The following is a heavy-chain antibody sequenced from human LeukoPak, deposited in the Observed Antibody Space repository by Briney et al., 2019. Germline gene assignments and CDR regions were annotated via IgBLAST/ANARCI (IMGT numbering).Heavy chain of an antibody. CDR1: GYTFTSYA. CDR3: ARENYYDSSGIFDY. J-gene: IGHJ4*02. D-gene: IGHD3-22*01. CDR2: IIPIFGTA. V-gene: IGHV1-69*05. Sequence: SVKVSCRASGYTFTSYAISWVRQAPGQGLEWMGRIIPIFGTANYAQKFQGRVTITTDESTSTAYMELSSLRSEDTAVYYCARENYYDSSGIFDYWGQGTLVTVSS.